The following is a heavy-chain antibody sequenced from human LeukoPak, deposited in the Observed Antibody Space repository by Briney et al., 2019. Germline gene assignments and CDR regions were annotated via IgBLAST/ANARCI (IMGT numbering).Heavy chain of an antibody. CDR1: GFTFSSYG. D-gene: IGHD6-19*01. Sequence: GGSLRLSCVTSGFTFSSYGMHWVRQVPGKGLEWVAVISYDAKSNYHVDSVKGRFTISRDNSKNTLYLQMNSLRAEDTAVYYCAKDSGQWLASTGDNWGQGTLVTVSS. CDR2: ISYDAKSN. V-gene: IGHV3-30*18. J-gene: IGHJ4*02. CDR3: AKDSGQWLASTGDN.